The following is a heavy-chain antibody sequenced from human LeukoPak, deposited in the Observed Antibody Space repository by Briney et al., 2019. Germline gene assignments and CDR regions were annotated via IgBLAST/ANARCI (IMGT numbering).Heavy chain of an antibody. V-gene: IGHV3-21*01. CDR3: ARDWGTGAFDY. CDR1: GFTFSSCS. D-gene: IGHD1-1*01. J-gene: IGHJ4*02. CDR2: ISGGSGYI. Sequence: GGSLRLSCAASGFTFSSCSMNWVRQAPGKGLEWVSSISGGSGYIYYADSVKGRFTISRDNAKNSLYVQMNSLRAEDTAAYYCARDWGTGAFDYWGQGTLVTVSS.